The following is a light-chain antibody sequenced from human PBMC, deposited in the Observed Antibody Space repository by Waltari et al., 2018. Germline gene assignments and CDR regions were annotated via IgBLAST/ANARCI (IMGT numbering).Light chain of an antibody. CDR3: QQYDTYPYT. Sequence: DIQMTQSPSTLSASIGDRVTITCRASQSISSWVAWYQQRPGKAPKLLIYKASSLQVGVSSRFSGSGPGTEFTLTISSLQADDFATYYCQQYDTYPYTFGQGTKLDIK. V-gene: IGKV1-5*03. CDR2: KAS. J-gene: IGKJ2*01. CDR1: QSISSW.